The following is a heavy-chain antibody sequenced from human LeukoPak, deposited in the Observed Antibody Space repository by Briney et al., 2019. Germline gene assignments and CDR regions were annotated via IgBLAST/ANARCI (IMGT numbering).Heavy chain of an antibody. V-gene: IGHV3-23*01. J-gene: IGHJ3*02. D-gene: IGHD3-22*01. CDR2: ISASGGTT. Sequence: GGSLRLSCAASGFTFSNYAMTWVRQAPGKGLEWVSGISASGGTTYYADSVKGRSTISRDNSRNTLYLQINSLRAEDTAVYYCAKRPRDTSGYYLGAFDIWGQGTMVTISS. CDR1: GFTFSNYA. CDR3: AKRPRDTSGYYLGAFDI.